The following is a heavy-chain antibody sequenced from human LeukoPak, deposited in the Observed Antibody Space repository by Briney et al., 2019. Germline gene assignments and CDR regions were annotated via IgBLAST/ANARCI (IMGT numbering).Heavy chain of an antibody. CDR3: ARDQPTRGFDL. CDR2: INLNSGGT. CDR1: GYTFTGYY. D-gene: IGHD1-14*01. Sequence: VKDCCMASGYTFTGYYMHWVRQTPGQGLEWMGWINLNSGGTNYAQKFQGRVTMTRDTSISTAYMELSRLRSDDTAVYYCARDQPTRGFDLWGRGTLVTVSS. J-gene: IGHJ2*01. V-gene: IGHV1-2*02.